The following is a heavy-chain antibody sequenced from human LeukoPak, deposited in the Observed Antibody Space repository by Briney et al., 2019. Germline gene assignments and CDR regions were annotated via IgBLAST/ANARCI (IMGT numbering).Heavy chain of an antibody. D-gene: IGHD6-13*01. CDR2: INHSGST. J-gene: IGHJ4*02. Sequence: KPSETLSLTCAVYGGSFSGYYWSWIRQPPGKGLEWIGEINHSGSTNYNPSLKSRVTISVDTSKNQFSLKLSSVTAADTAVYYCARDTSNIAATFFDYWGQGTLVTVSS. CDR1: GGSFSGYY. CDR3: ARDTSNIAATFFDY. V-gene: IGHV4-34*01.